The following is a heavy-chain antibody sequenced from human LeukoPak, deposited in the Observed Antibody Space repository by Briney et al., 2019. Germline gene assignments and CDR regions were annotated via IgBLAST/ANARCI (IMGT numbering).Heavy chain of an antibody. J-gene: IGHJ4*02. V-gene: IGHV1-18*01. CDR3: AREGYYDFWSGYSYFDY. CDR2: ISAYNGNT. Sequence: ASVKVSCKASGYTFTSYGISWVRQAPGQGLEWMGWISAYNGNTNYAQKLQGRVTMTTDTSTSTAYMELRSLRSDDTAVYYCAREGYYDFWSGYSYFDYWGQGTLVTVSS. D-gene: IGHD3-3*01. CDR1: GYTFTSYG.